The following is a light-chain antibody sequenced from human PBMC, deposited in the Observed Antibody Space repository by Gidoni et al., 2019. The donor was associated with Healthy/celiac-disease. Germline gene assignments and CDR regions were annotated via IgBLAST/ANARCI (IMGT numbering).Light chain of an antibody. V-gene: IGKV1-12*01. CDR2: AAS. J-gene: IGKJ3*01. CDR1: QDISSW. CDR3: QQANSFPFT. Sequence: DIQMTQSPSSVSASVGDGVNITCRASQDISSWLAWYQQKPGKAPKLLIYAASRLQSGVPSRFSGSGSGTDFTLTISSLQPEDFATYYCQQANSFPFTFGPGTKVDIK.